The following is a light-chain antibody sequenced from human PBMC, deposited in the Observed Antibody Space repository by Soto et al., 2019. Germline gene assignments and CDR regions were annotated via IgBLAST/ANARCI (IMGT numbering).Light chain of an antibody. CDR2: DVS. CDR1: SSDVGGYNY. J-gene: IGLJ2*01. CDR3: SSYTSSSTYVV. V-gene: IGLV2-14*01. Sequence: QSALTQPASVSGSPGQSITISCTGTSSDVGGYNYVSWYQQHPGKAPKLMIYDVSNRPSGVSNRFSGSKSGNTASLTISGLQEDDEADYYCSSYTSSSTYVVFGGGTKVTVL.